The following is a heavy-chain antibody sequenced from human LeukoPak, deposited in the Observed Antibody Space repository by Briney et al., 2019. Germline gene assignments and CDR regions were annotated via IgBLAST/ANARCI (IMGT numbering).Heavy chain of an antibody. V-gene: IGHV3-23*01. J-gene: IGHJ4*02. CDR1: GFTVSSNY. CDR3: AKVRGLERPKYYFEY. Sequence: GGSLRLSCAASGFTVSSNYMSWVRQAPGKGLEWVSGISGGGGSTYCADSAKGRFTISRDNSKNTLYLQMNSLRAEDTAVYYCAKVRGLERPKYYFEYWGQGTLVTVSS. CDR2: ISGGGGST. D-gene: IGHD3-3*01.